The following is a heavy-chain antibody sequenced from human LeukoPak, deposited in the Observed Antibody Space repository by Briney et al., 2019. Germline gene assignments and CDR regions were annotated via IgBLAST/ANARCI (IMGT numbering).Heavy chain of an antibody. CDR1: GYTFTGYY. J-gene: IGHJ6*03. CDR2: INPNSGGT. D-gene: IGHD3-10*01. V-gene: IGHV1-2*02. CDR3: ARGVLVRGVIISGYYYYYMDV. Sequence: ASVKVSCKASGYTFTGYYMHWVRQAPGQGLEWMGWINPNSGGTNYAQKFQGRVTMTRDTSISTAYMELSRLRSDDTAVYYCARGVLVRGVIISGYYYYYMDVWGKGTTVTVSS.